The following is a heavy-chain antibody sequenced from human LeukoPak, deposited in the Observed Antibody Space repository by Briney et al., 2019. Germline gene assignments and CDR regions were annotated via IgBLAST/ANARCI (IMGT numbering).Heavy chain of an antibody. V-gene: IGHV1-2*02. Sequence: ASVKVSCKASGYTFTGYYKHWVRQAPGQGLEWVGWINPNSGGTNYAQKFQGRVTMTRDTSISTAYMELSRLRSDDTAVYYCARDRQLGWFDPWGQGTLVTASS. J-gene: IGHJ5*02. CDR2: INPNSGGT. CDR1: GYTFTGYY. CDR3: ARDRQLGWFDP. D-gene: IGHD6-13*01.